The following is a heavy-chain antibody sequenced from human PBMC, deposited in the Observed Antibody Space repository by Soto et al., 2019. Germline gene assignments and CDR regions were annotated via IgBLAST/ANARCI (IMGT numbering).Heavy chain of an antibody. D-gene: IGHD3-10*01. CDR3: AKSWSHSYFDY. J-gene: IGHJ4*02. CDR1: AFTFGSYA. Sequence: EVQLLESGGGLVQPGGALRLSCAASAFTFGSYAMTWVRQAPGKGLEWVASISPSGDNTYYADSVKGRFTISRGNSKTTLYLQMKSMRAEDTAVYYCAKSWSHSYFDYWGQGAMVTVSS. CDR2: ISPSGDNT. V-gene: IGHV3-23*01.